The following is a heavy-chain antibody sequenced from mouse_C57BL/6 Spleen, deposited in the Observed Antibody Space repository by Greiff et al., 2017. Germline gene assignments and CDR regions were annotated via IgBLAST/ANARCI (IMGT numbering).Heavy chain of an antibody. CDR3: ARWGGYYDYDGGYYYAMDY. D-gene: IGHD2-4*01. CDR2: IYPRDGST. Sequence: QVQLQQSDAELVKPGASVKISCKVSGYTFTDHTIHWMKQRPEQGREWIGYIYPRDGSTKYNEKFKGKETLTADKSSSTAYMQLNSRTSEDSAVYFCARWGGYYDYDGGYYYAMDYWGQGTSVTVSS. V-gene: IGHV1-78*01. J-gene: IGHJ4*01. CDR1: GYTFTDHT.